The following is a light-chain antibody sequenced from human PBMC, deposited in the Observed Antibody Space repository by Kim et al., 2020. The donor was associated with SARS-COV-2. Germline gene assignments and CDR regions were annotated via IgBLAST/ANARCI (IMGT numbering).Light chain of an antibody. CDR3: QAWDSSTHNYV. V-gene: IGLV3-1*01. CDR1: KLGDKY. Sequence: PGQTASITFSGYKLGDKYVSWYQQKPGPSPVVVIYRDNQRPSGIPERFSGSNSGNTATLTISGTQAMDEADYYCQAWDSSTHNYVFGAGTKVTVL. J-gene: IGLJ1*01. CDR2: RDN.